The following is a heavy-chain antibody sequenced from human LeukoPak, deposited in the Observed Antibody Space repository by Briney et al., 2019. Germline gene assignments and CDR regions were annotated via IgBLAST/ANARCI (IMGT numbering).Heavy chain of an antibody. CDR3: AKGGEMATIGGYFDY. D-gene: IGHD5-24*01. CDR2: ISWNSGSI. J-gene: IGHJ4*02. V-gene: IGHV3-9*03. Sequence: GGSLRLSCAAPGFTFDDYAMHWVRHAPGKGLEWVSGISWNSGSIGYADSVKGRFTISRDNAKNSLYLQMNSLRAEDMALYYCAKGGEMATIGGYFDYWGQGTLVTVSS. CDR1: GFTFDDYA.